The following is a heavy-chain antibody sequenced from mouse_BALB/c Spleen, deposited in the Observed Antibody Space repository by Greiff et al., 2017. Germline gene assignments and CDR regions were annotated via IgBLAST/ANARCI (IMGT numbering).Heavy chain of an antibody. Sequence: QVQLQQPGAELVKPGASVKLSCKASGYTFTSYWMHWVKQSPGQGLEWIGEINPSNGRTNYNEKFKSKATLTVDKSSSTAYMQLSSLTSEDSAVYYCARITTVVYWYFDVWGAGTTVTVAS. V-gene: IGHV1S81*02. D-gene: IGHD1-1*01. CDR3: ARITTVVYWYFDV. J-gene: IGHJ1*01. CDR2: INPSNGRT. CDR1: GYTFTSYW.